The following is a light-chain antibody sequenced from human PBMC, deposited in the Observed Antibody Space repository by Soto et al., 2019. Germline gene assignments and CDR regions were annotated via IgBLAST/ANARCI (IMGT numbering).Light chain of an antibody. V-gene: IGLV2-14*01. CDR1: SSDVGGYNY. J-gene: IGLJ1*01. CDR2: DVS. CDR3: SSTLLYV. Sequence: QSALTQPASVSGSPGQSITISCTGTSSDVGGYNYVSWYQQHPGKAPKLMIYDVSNRPSGVSNRFSGSKSGNTASLTISGLQAEDAADYTSSSTLLYVFGTGTKLTFL.